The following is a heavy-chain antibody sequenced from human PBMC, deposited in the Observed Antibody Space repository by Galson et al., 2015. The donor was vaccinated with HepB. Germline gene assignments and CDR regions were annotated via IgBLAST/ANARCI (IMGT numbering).Heavy chain of an antibody. CDR3: AREISGWYPAGGF. Sequence: SLRLSCAASGFTFSSYSMNWVRQAPGKGLEWVSSIRSSSSYIYYADSVKGRFTISRGNAQNSLYLQMNSLRVEDTAVYYCAREISGWYPAGGFWGQGTLVTVSS. D-gene: IGHD6-19*01. CDR1: GFTFSSYS. V-gene: IGHV3-21*01. CDR2: IRSSSSYI. J-gene: IGHJ4*02.